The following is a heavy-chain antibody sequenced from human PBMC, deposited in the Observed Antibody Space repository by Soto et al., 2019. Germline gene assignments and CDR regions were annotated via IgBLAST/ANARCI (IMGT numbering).Heavy chain of an antibody. D-gene: IGHD5-12*01. CDR3: TRGYMPASDRGFDI. J-gene: IGHJ3*02. Sequence: EAQLAESGGDLVQPGGSLRLSCVSSGFTFSDYWMHWVRQVPGEGLVWVSRIDNDGSSVSYAGSVKGRFTISRDNAKNTMFLELNSLRVEDTAMYFCTRGYMPASDRGFDIWGRGTMVVVSS. CDR1: GFTFSDYW. CDR2: IDNDGSSV. V-gene: IGHV3-74*01.